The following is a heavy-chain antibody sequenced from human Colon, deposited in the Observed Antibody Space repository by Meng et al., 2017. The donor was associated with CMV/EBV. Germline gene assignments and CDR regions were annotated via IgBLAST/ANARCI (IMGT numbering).Heavy chain of an antibody. J-gene: IGHJ4*02. CDR2: SRVKVNSYPI. V-gene: IGHV3-72*01. CDR1: GFIFSNYA. D-gene: IGHD2-8*01. CDR3: ARDSMEGGGFDY. Sequence: GESLKISCAGSGFIFSNYAMNWVRQAPGKGLEWVARSRVKVNSYPIEHAASVKGRFTISRDDSENSLYLQMNSLKTEDTAVYYCARDSMEGGGFDYWGQGTLVTVSS.